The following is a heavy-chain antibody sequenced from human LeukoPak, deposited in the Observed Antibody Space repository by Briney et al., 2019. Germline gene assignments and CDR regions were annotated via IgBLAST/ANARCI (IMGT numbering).Heavy chain of an antibody. CDR3: AINAKTYYYDSSGSYYFDY. Sequence: GGSLRLSCAASGFTFSSYAMSWVRQAPGKRLEWVSAISGSGGSTYYADSVKGRFTISRDNSKNTLYLQMNSLRAEDTAVYYCAINAKTYYYDSSGSYYFDYWGQGTLVTVSS. V-gene: IGHV3-23*01. J-gene: IGHJ4*02. CDR1: GFTFSSYA. CDR2: ISGSGGST. D-gene: IGHD3-22*01.